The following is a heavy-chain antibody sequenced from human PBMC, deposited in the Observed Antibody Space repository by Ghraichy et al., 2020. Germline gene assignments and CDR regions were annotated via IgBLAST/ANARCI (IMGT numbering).Heavy chain of an antibody. D-gene: IGHD1-26*01. V-gene: IGHV4-34*01. J-gene: IGHJ4*02. CDR3: VRGRGQYDSGGYYGRMAFDY. CDR1: GGSFSGYY. CDR2: INPSGST. Sequence: SETLSLTCAVYGGSFSGYYWSWIRQSPGKGLEWIWEINPSGSTNYNPSLERRLTMSADTSKNQISLNLISVTAADTARYFCVRGRGQYDSGGYYGRMAFDYWGQGNLVTVSS.